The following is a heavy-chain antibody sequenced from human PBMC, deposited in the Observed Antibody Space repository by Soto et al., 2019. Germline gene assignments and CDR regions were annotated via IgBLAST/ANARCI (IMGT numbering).Heavy chain of an antibody. V-gene: IGHV3-23*01. D-gene: IGHD1-26*01. CDR2: ISGSGGST. CDR3: ANLDSGSYYYYGMDV. CDR1: GFTFSSYA. J-gene: IGHJ6*02. Sequence: GGSLRLSCAASGFTFSSYAMSWVRQAPGKGLEWVSAISGSGGSTYYADSVKGRFTISRDNSKNTLYLQMNSLRAEDTAVYYCANLDSGSYYYYGMDVWGQGTTVTVSS.